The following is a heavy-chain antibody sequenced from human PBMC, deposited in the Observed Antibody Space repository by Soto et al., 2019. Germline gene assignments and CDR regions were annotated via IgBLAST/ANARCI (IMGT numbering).Heavy chain of an antibody. CDR3: ARAQGSGFLVS. J-gene: IGHJ4*02. CDR2: IYYSGST. D-gene: IGHD3-10*01. CDR1: GGSISSGAYY. V-gene: IGHV4-30-4*01. Sequence: QVQLQESGPGLVKPSQTLSLTCTVSGGSISSGAYYWSWIRQPPGKGLEWIGYIYYSGSTYYNPSLKSRVTITVDTSKNPFSLTLSSVPAADTAVYYCARAQGSGFLVSWGQGTLVTVSS.